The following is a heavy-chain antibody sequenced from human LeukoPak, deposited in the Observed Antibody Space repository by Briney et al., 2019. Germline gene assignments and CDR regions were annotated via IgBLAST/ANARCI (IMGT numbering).Heavy chain of an antibody. V-gene: IGHV3-23*01. CDR1: GFIFSNHA. CDR2: ISGGDGAT. D-gene: IGHD2-2*01. CDR3: AKTYQPLLSQFDY. J-gene: IGHJ4*02. Sequence: GGSLRLSCAASGFIFSNHAMTWVRQAPGKGLEWVSAISGGDGATYYADSVKGRFIISRDNSKNTVYLQMSGLRADDTAAYYCAKTYQPLLSQFDYWGQGTLLTVSS.